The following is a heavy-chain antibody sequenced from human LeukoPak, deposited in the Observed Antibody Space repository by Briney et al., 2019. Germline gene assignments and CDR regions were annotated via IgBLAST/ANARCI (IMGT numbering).Heavy chain of an antibody. D-gene: IGHD6-13*01. Sequence: GRSLRLSCAASGFTFSSYGMHWVRQAPGKGLEWVAVISYDGSNKYYADSVKGRLTISRGNSKNTLYLQMNSLRAEDTAVYYCAKGGYSSRNNQPTRPDYWGQGTLVTVSS. CDR2: ISYDGSNK. CDR3: AKGGYSSRNNQPTRPDY. CDR1: GFTFSSYG. J-gene: IGHJ4*02. V-gene: IGHV3-30*18.